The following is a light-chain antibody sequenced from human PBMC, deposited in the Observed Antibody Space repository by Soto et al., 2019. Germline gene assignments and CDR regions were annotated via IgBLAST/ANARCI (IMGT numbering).Light chain of an antibody. CDR1: QSVGTY. V-gene: IGKV3-11*01. J-gene: IGKJ4*01. CDR3: QQRSIWPPV. Sequence: EIVMTQSPATLSLSPGERATLSCRASQSVGTYLAWYQQKPGQAPRLLIYDSSKRATDIPARFSGSGSGTDFTLTISSLEPEDFAVYYCQQRSIWPPVFVGGTKVEIK. CDR2: DSS.